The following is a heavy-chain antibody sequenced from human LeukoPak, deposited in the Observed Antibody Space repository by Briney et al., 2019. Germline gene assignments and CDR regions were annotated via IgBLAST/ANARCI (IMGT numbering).Heavy chain of an antibody. V-gene: IGHV3-43*02. Sequence: PGGSLRLSCAASEFTFGDYAMHWVRQPPGKGLEWVSLISGDGGQTYYADSVKGRFTISRDNSKNSLYLQMNSLRTEDTALYYCAKDEMGFDPWGQGTLVTVSS. CDR2: ISGDGGQT. D-gene: IGHD2-8*01. CDR1: EFTFGDYA. J-gene: IGHJ5*02. CDR3: AKDEMGFDP.